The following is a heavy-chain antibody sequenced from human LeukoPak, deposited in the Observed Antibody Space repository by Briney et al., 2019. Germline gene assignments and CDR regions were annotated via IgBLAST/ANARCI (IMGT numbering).Heavy chain of an antibody. J-gene: IGHJ4*02. CDR2: ISAYNGNT. D-gene: IGHD2-15*01. CDR1: GYTFTSYG. CDR3: ARDCSGGSCYDGFDY. Sequence: PGASVKVSXKASGYTFTSYGISWVRQAPGQGLEWMGWISAYNGNTNYAQKLQGRVTMTTDTSTSTAYMELRSLRSDDTAVYYCARDCSGGSCYDGFDYWGQGTLVTVSS. V-gene: IGHV1-18*01.